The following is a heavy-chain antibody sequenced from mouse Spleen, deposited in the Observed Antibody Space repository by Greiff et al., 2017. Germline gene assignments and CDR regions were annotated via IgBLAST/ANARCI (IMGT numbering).Heavy chain of an antibody. V-gene: IGHV1-69*01. CDR3: ARRFITTVVADWYFDV. D-gene: IGHD1-1*01. CDR1: GYTFTSYW. J-gene: IGHJ1*01. CDR2: IDPSDSYT. Sequence: QVQLKQPGAELVMPGASVKLSCKASGYTFTSYWMHWVKQRPGQGLEWIGEIDPSDSYTNYNQKFKGKATLTVDKSSSTAYMQLSSLTSEDSAVYYCARRFITTVVADWYFDVWGAGTTVTVSS.